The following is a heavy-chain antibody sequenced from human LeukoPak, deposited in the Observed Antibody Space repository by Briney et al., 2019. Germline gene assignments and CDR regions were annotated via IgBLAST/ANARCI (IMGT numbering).Heavy chain of an antibody. CDR2: ISSSSSYI. Sequence: GGSLRLSCAASGFTFSTYAMHWVRQAPGKGLEWVSSISSSSSYIYYADSVKGRFTISRDNAKNSLYLQMNSLRAEDTAVYYCARDSSSDYWGQGTLVTVSS. V-gene: IGHV3-21*01. J-gene: IGHJ4*02. CDR3: ARDSSSDY. CDR1: GFTFSTYA. D-gene: IGHD6-6*01.